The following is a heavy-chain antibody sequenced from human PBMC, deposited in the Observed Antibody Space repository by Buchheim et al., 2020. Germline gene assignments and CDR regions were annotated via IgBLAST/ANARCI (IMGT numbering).Heavy chain of an antibody. CDR2: IYYSGST. V-gene: IGHV4-39*07. CDR3: ARVVIGVYYYGSGSYYNERWFDP. J-gene: IGHJ5*02. Sequence: QLQLQESGPGLVKPSETLSLTCTVSGGSISSSSYYWGWIRQPPGKGLEGIGSIYYSGSTYYNPSLKSRVTISVDTSKNQFSLKLSSVTAADTAVYYCARVVIGVYYYGSGSYYNERWFDPWGQGTL. D-gene: IGHD3-10*01. CDR1: GGSISSSSYY.